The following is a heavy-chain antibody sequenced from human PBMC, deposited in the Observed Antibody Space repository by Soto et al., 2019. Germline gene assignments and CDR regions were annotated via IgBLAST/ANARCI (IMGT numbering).Heavy chain of an antibody. CDR3: AREQKQLSRYGGDFDY. CDR2: IYYIGTT. D-gene: IGHD3-16*01. V-gene: IGHV4-61*01. Sequence: QVQLQESGPGLVKPSETLSLTCSVSDGSVNTGNYYWSWIRQPPGKGLEWIGHIYYIGTTNYNPSLKSRVTISVDTSKYQLSLKVTSVTAADTAVYFCAREQKQLSRYGGDFDYWGQGILVTVSS. J-gene: IGHJ4*02. CDR1: DGSVNTGNYY.